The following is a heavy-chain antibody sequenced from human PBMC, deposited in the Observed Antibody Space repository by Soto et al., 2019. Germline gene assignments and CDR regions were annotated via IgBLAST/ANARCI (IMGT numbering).Heavy chain of an antibody. CDR2: IVPIFDKA. D-gene: IGHD2-15*01. CDR3: AREGRGGNLDH. CDR1: GGTFSTNG. V-gene: IGHV1-69*12. Sequence: QVQLVQSGGEVKRPGSSVKVSCKVSGGTFSTNGISWVRQAPGQGLEWMGAIVPIFDKANYAQKFQGRVTIIADESTTPVYMELTSLRYEDTAVFYCAREGRGGNLDHWGQGKLVIVSS. J-gene: IGHJ4*02.